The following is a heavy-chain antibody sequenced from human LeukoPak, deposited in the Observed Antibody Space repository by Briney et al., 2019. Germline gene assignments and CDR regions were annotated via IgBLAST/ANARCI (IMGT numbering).Heavy chain of an antibody. CDR3: ARDLMRGELLFDY. CDR2: ISSSGSTI. Sequence: PGGSLRLSCAASGFTFSDYYMSWIRQAPGKGLEWVSYISSSGSTIYYADSVKGRFTISRDNAKNSLYLQMNSLRAEDTAVYYCARDLMRGELLFDYWGQGTLVTVSS. D-gene: IGHD1-26*01. J-gene: IGHJ4*02. CDR1: GFTFSDYY. V-gene: IGHV3-11*01.